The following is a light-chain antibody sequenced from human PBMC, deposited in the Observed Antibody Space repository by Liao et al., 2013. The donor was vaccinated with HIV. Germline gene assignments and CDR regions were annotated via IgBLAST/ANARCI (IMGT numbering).Light chain of an antibody. CDR1: KLGDKY. CDR2: QDS. Sequence: SYELTQPPSVSVSPGQTASITCSGDKLGDKYACWYQQKPGQSPVLVIYQDSKRPSGIPERFSGSSSGTTVTLTISGVQAEDEADYYCQAWDSSTYVVFGGGTKLTVL. J-gene: IGLJ2*01. V-gene: IGLV3-1*01. CDR3: QAWDSSTYVV.